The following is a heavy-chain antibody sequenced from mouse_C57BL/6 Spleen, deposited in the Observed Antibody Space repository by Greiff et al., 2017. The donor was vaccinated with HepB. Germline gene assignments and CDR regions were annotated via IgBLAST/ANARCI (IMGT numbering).Heavy chain of an antibody. V-gene: IGHV14-4*01. CDR3: TTWGSSPLDY. CDR1: GFNIKDDY. J-gene: IGHJ2*01. Sequence: VHVKQSGAELVRPGASVKLSCTASGFNIKDDYMHWVKQRPEQGLEWIGWIDPENGDTEYASKFQGKATITADTSSNTAYLQLSSLTSEDTAVYYCTTWGSSPLDYWGQGTTLTVSS. CDR2: IDPENGDT. D-gene: IGHD1-1*01.